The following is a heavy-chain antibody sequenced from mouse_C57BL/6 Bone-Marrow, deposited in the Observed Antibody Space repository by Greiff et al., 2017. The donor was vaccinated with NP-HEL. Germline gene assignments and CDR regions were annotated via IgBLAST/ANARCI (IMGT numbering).Heavy chain of an antibody. V-gene: IGHV1-78*01. J-gene: IGHJ3*01. CDR3: AKEDTRLRGFAY. Sequence: VQLPQSDAELVKPGASVKISCKVSGYTFTDHTIHWMKQRPEPGLEWIGYIYPRDGSTTSNEKFKGKATLTADKSSSTAYMQLNSLTSEDSAVYFCAKEDTRLRGFAYWGQGTLVTVSA. D-gene: IGHD1-1*01. CDR2: IYPRDGST. CDR1: GYTFTDHT.